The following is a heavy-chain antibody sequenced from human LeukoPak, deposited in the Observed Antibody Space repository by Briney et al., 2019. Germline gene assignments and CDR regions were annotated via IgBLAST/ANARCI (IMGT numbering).Heavy chain of an antibody. CDR3: ARERYCSGGSCPYFDY. V-gene: IGHV4-31*03. CDR2: IYYSGST. J-gene: IGHJ4*02. D-gene: IGHD2-15*01. Sequence: PSQTQSLTCTVSGGSISSGGYYWSWIRQHPGKGLEWIGYIYYSGSTYYNPSLKSRVTISVDTSKNQFSLKLSSVAAADTAVYYCARERYCSGGSCPYFDYWGQGTLVTVSS. CDR1: GGSISSGGYY.